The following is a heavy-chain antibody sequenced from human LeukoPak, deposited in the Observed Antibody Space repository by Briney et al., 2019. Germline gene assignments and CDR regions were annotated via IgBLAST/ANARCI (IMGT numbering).Heavy chain of an antibody. Sequence: SETLSLTCTVSGYSISSGYYWGWIRQPPGKGLDWIGSIYHSGSTYYNPSLKSRVTISVDTSKNQFSLKLSSVTAADTAVYYCAKFNGYGLVDIWGQGTMVTVSS. CDR1: GYSISSGYY. CDR3: AKFNGYGLVDI. V-gene: IGHV4-38-2*02. D-gene: IGHD3-10*01. J-gene: IGHJ3*02. CDR2: IYHSGST.